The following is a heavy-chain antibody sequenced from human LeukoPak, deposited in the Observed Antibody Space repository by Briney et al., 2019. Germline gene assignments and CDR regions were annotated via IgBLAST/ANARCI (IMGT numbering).Heavy chain of an antibody. Sequence: ASVKVSCKASGGTFSSYAISWVRQAPGQGLEWMGGIIPIFGTANYAQKFQGRVTITADESTSTAYMELSSLRSEDTAMYYCARALYYDYVWGSYHLYYFDYWGQGTLVTVSS. V-gene: IGHV1-69*13. CDR1: GGTFSSYA. J-gene: IGHJ4*02. CDR3: ARALYYDYVWGSYHLYYFDY. CDR2: IIPIFGTA. D-gene: IGHD3-16*02.